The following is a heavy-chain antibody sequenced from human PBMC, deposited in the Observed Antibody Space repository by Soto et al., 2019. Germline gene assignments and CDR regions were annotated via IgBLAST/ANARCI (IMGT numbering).Heavy chain of an antibody. Sequence: GESLKISCKGSGYSFTSYWISWVRQMPGKGLEWMGRIDPSDSYTNYSPSFQGHVTISADKSISTAYLQWSSLKASDTAMYYCARRSGPTGMDYYYYCIDVWGQGAMVTVSS. CDR1: GYSFTSYW. J-gene: IGHJ6*02. CDR2: IDPSDSYT. V-gene: IGHV5-10-1*01. D-gene: IGHD1-7*01. CDR3: ARRSGPTGMDYYYYCIDV.